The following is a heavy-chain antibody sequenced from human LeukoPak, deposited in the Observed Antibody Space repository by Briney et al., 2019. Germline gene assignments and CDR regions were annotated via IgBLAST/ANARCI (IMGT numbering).Heavy chain of an antibody. V-gene: IGHV1-2*02. CDR2: MNPNSGGT. D-gene: IGHD2-15*01. CDR1: GYTFTGYY. J-gene: IGHJ4*02. CDR3: ARAAKGYCSGGSCYSPYKPLPYY. Sequence: GASVKVSCKASGYTFTGYYMHWVGQAPGQGREGMGWMNPNSGGTNYAQKFQGRGTITRETAKNTAYMELSRLRSDDTAVYYCARAAKGYCSGGSCYSPYKPLPYYWGQGTLVTVSS.